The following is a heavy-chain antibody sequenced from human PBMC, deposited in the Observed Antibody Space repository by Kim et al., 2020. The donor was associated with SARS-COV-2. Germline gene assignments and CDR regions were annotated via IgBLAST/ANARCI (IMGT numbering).Heavy chain of an antibody. CDR3: ARSGTSDFGPGGPNAYYYYGMDV. V-gene: IGHV3-13*01. D-gene: IGHD2-8*02. CDR1: GFTFSSYD. J-gene: IGHJ6*02. CDR2: IGTAGDT. Sequence: GGSLRLSCAASGFTFSSYDMHWVRQATGKGLEWVSAIGTAGDTYYPGSVKGRFTISRENAKNSLYLQMNSLRAGDTAVYYCARSGTSDFGPGGPNAYYYYGMDVWGQGTTVTVSS.